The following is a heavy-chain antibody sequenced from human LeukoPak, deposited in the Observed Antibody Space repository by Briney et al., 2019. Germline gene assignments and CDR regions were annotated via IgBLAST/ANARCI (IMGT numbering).Heavy chain of an antibody. CDR1: GYTFTNNY. CDR2: ISASNGNT. CDR3: ARALSRGYSGYDYGLGY. V-gene: IGHV1-18*04. J-gene: IGHJ4*02. Sequence: ASVKVSCKASGYTFTNNYLHWVRQAPGQGLEWMGWISASNGNTNYAQKLQGRVTMTTETSTSTAYMELRSLRSDDTAVYYCARALSRGYSGYDYGLGYWGQGTLVTVSS. D-gene: IGHD5-12*01.